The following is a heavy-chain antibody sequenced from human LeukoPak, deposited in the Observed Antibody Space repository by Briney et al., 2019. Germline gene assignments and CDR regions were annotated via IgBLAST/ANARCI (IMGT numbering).Heavy chain of an antibody. CDR1: GYTLTSYD. D-gene: IGHD3-10*01. V-gene: IGHV1-8*01. J-gene: IGHJ6*02. CDR3: TRDQYYYGSGTNGMDV. Sequence: ASVKVSCKASGYTLTSYDINWVRQATGQGLEWMGWMNPNSGRTGYAQNFQGRITITRNTSISTAYMELSSLRSEDTAVYYCTRDQYYYGSGTNGMDVWGQGTTVTVSS. CDR2: MNPNSGRT.